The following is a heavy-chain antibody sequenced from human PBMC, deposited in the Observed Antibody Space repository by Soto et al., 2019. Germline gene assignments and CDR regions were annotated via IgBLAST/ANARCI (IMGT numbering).Heavy chain of an antibody. V-gene: IGHV3-23*01. CDR2: ISGSGGST. D-gene: IGHD5-12*01. Sequence: GGSLRLSCAASGFTFSSYAMSWVRQAPGKGLEWVSAISGSGGSTYYADSVKGRFTISRDNSKNTLYLQMNSLRAEDTAVYYCAKDKDRGYSGYDYYYYYGMDVWGQGTTVTVSS. CDR1: GFTFSSYA. CDR3: AKDKDRGYSGYDYYYYYGMDV. J-gene: IGHJ6*02.